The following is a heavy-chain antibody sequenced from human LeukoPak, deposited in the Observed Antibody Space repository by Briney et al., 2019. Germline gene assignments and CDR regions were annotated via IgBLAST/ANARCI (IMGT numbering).Heavy chain of an antibody. CDR3: AKDRGTSLCDAFDI. CDR2: ISGSGGST. J-gene: IGHJ3*02. Sequence: PGGSLRLSCAASGLTFSTYVMSWVRQTPGKGLERVSVISGSGGSTYYADSVKGRFTISRDNAKNTLYLQMNSLRAEDTAIYYCAKDRGTSLCDAFDIWGQGTMVTVSS. CDR1: GLTFSTYV. V-gene: IGHV3-23*01. D-gene: IGHD6-25*01.